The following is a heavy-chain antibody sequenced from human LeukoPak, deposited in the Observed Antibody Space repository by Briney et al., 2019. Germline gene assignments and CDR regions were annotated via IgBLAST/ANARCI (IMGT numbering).Heavy chain of an antibody. D-gene: IGHD2-21*02. CDR2: ISAYNGNT. Sequence: ASVKVSCKASGYTFTSYGISWVRQAPGQGLECMGWISAYNGNTNYAQKLQGRVTMTTDTSTSTAYMELRSLRSDDTAVYYCARSYVTATLVDFDYWGQGTLVTVSS. V-gene: IGHV1-18*01. CDR3: ARSYVTATLVDFDY. CDR1: GYTFTSYG. J-gene: IGHJ4*02.